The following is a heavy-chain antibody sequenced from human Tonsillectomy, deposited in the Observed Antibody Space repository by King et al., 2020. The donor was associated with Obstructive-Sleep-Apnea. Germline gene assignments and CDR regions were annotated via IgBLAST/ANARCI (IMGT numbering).Heavy chain of an antibody. V-gene: IGHV3-66*01. J-gene: IGHJ4*02. D-gene: IGHD3-16*02. CDR3: ARALAGLRLGELSLYPDY. Sequence: VQLVESGGGLVQPGGTLRLSCAASGFTVSSNYMSWVRQAPGKGLVWVSVIYRGGGTYYADSVKGRFNISRDNSKNTLYLQMNSLRAEDTAVYYCARALAGLRLGELSLYPDYWGQGTLVTVSS. CDR2: IYRGGGT. CDR1: GFTVSSNY.